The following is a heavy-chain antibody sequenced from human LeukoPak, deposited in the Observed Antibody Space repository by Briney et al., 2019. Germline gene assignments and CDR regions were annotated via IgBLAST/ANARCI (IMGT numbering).Heavy chain of an antibody. J-gene: IGHJ4*02. D-gene: IGHD5-18*01. CDR2: INPSGGST. CDR1: VYTFTSYY. CDR3: AREIGPIQLHLWSSAFDL. Sequence: ASVKVSCKASVYTFTSYYMHWVRHPPAQGLEWMGIINPSGGSTSYAQKFQGRVTMTRDTSTSTVYMELSSLRSEDTAVYYCAREIGPIQLHLWSSAFDLWGQGTLVTVSS. V-gene: IGHV1-46*01.